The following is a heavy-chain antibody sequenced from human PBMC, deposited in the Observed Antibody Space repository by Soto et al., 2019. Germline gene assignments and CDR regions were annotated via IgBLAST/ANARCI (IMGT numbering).Heavy chain of an antibody. CDR1: GFTFSVYW. Sequence: VQLVESGGDLVQPGGSLRLSCAASGFTFSVYWMHWVRQAPGKGLVWVSRIDRDGSTTSYADSVKGRFTISRDNAKSALYLHMNGLGAEDTAVYYCARPGYSNYGPGVDVWGQGTMVTVSS. D-gene: IGHD4-4*01. V-gene: IGHV3-74*01. J-gene: IGHJ6*02. CDR3: ARPGYSNYGPGVDV. CDR2: IDRDGSTT.